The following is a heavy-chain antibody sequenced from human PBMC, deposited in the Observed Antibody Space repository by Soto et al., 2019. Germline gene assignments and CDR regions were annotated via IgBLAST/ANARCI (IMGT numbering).Heavy chain of an antibody. J-gene: IGHJ4*02. D-gene: IGHD2-21*02. Sequence: EVQLVESGGGLVQPGGSLRLSCAASGFTFNNYWMHWVRQAPWKGLVWVSRITTDGSSTSYVDSVQGRFTISRDNAKNTLYLQMNSLRAEDTAVYYCARDGAWIDSCGQGTLVSVSS. CDR2: ITTDGSST. V-gene: IGHV3-74*01. CDR1: GFTFNNYW. CDR3: ARDGAWIDS.